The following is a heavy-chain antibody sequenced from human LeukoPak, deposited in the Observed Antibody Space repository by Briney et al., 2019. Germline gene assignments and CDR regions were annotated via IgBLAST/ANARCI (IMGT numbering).Heavy chain of an antibody. Sequence: PGGSLRLSCATSGFTFTDYSMNWVRQAAGKGLEWVSNIRTSAEGANYAYYADSVKGRVTISRDDAKNTLYLHMNSLRDDDTAVYYCATDQRYAFDYWGQGILVTVSS. CDR1: GFTFTDYS. V-gene: IGHV3-48*02. CDR2: IRTSAEGANYA. D-gene: IGHD3-9*01. CDR3: ATDQRYAFDY. J-gene: IGHJ4*02.